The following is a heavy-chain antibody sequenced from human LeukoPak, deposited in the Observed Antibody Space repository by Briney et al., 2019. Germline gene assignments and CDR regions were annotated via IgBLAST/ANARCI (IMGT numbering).Heavy chain of an antibody. V-gene: IGHV1-8*01. CDR2: MNPNSGNT. CDR3: ARSPTGLRKRNDF. CDR1: GYTFTSDD. J-gene: IGHJ4*02. D-gene: IGHD4-17*01. Sequence: ASVKVSCKTSGYTFTSDDINWVRQATGQGREWMGWMNPNSGNTGYAQKLQGRVTMTRNTSVSTAYMELSSLRSEDTALYYCARSPTGLRKRNDFWGQGTLVTVSS.